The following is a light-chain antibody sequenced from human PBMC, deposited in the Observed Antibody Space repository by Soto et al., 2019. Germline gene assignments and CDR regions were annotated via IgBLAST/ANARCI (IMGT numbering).Light chain of an antibody. CDR2: DTS. CDR3: QQRKHWPPLT. J-gene: IGKJ4*01. V-gene: IGKV3-11*01. Sequence: VLTQSPATLSLSPGERAILSCRASQSVEKYLAWYQQKPGQAPRLLIYDTSNSATGIPARFSGSGSETDFTLTISSLEPEDFAVYYCQQRKHWPPLTFGGGTKVEIK. CDR1: QSVEKY.